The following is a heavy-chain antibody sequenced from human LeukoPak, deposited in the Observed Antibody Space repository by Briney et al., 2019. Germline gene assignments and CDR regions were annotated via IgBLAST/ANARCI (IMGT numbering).Heavy chain of an antibody. Sequence: GASVKVSCKLSGYTLTVLSMHWGRPAPGKGLVRLGGFYPNDGETIYAQKFQGRVTMTEATSTDTAYMEVSSLRSEDTAVDYCATDVVGAFDIWGQGTMVTVSS. CDR1: GYTLTVLS. J-gene: IGHJ3*02. CDR2: FYPNDGET. CDR3: ATDVVGAFDI. D-gene: IGHD2-15*01. V-gene: IGHV1-24*01.